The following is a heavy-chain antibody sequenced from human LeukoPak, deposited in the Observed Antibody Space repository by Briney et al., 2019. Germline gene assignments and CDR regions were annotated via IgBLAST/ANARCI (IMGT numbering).Heavy chain of an antibody. D-gene: IGHD4-17*01. V-gene: IGHV3-21*04. CDR1: GFTFSSYT. J-gene: IGHJ4*02. Sequence: PGGSLRLSCAASGFTFSSYTMNWVRQAPGKGLEWVSSISSSSSYIYYADSVKGRFTISRDNAKNSLYLQMNSLRAEDTAVYYCARVTVTTTSDYFDYWGQGTLVTVSS. CDR3: ARVTVTTTSDYFDY. CDR2: ISSSSSYI.